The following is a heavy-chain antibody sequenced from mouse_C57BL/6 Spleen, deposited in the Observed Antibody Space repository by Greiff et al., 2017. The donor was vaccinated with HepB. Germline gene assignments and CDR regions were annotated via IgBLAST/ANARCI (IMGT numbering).Heavy chain of an antibody. V-gene: IGHV1-85*01. CDR1: GYTFTSYD. D-gene: IGHD2-5*01. CDR2: IYPRDGST. CDR3: AGGGAYYSNYVRYAMDY. J-gene: IGHJ4*01. Sequence: QVQLKESGPELVKPGASVKLSCKASGYTFTSYDINWVKQRPGQGLEWIGWIYPRDGSTKYNEKFKGKATLTVDTSSSTAYMQLNSLTSEDSAVYFCAGGGAYYSNYVRYAMDYWGQGTSVTVSS.